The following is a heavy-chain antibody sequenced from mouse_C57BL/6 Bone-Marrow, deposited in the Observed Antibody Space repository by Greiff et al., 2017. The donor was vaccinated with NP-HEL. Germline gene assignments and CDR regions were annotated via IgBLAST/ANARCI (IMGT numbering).Heavy chain of an antibody. Sequence: VQLQQSGAELVRPGTSVKMSCKASGYTFTNYWIGWAKQRPGHGLEWIGDIYPGGGYTNYNEKFKGKATLTADKSSSTAYMQFSSLTSEDSASYYCARGKGSSYWYFDVWGTGTTVTVSS. CDR2: IYPGGGYT. CDR1: GYTFTNYW. V-gene: IGHV1-63*01. D-gene: IGHD1-1*01. J-gene: IGHJ1*03. CDR3: ARGKGSSYWYFDV.